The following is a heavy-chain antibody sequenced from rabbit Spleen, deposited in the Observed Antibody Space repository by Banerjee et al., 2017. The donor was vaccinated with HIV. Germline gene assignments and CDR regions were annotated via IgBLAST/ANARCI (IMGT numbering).Heavy chain of an antibody. Sequence: EQLVESGGGLVKPEGSLKLSCTASGFSFSSSYWICWVRQAPGKGLEWISCIAGSSSGFTYSATWAKGRFTISKTSSTTVTLQMTSLTVADTATYFCARDAGTSFSTYGMDLWGPGTLVTVS. CDR2: IAGSSSGFT. V-gene: IGHV1S45*01. J-gene: IGHJ6*01. CDR1: GFSFSSSYW. CDR3: ARDAGTSFSTYGMDL. D-gene: IGHD8-1*01.